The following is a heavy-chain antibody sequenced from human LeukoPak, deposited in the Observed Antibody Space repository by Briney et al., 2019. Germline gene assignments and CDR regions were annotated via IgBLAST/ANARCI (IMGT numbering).Heavy chain of an antibody. CDR3: AKDRDSDYGDGGFDP. D-gene: IGHD4-17*01. CDR2: ISYDGTNK. Sequence: PGRSLRLSCAASGFTFSTYGLHWVRQAPGKGLEWVAVISYDGTNKYYADSVKGRFTISRDNSKNTLYLQMNSLRAEDTAVYYCAKDRDSDYGDGGFDPWGQGTLVTVSS. V-gene: IGHV3-30*18. J-gene: IGHJ5*02. CDR1: GFTFSTYG.